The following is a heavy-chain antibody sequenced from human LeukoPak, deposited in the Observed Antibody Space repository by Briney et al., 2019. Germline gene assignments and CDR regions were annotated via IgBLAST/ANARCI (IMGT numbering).Heavy chain of an antibody. CDR1: GGTFSSYA. D-gene: IGHD2-15*01. CDR2: IIPIFGTA. Sequence: SVKVPCKASGGTFSSYAISWVRQAPGQGLEWMGGIIPIFGTANYAQKFQGRVTITTDESTSTAYMELSSLRSEDTAVYYCATMLYCSGGSCYQPGDYYYYYMDVWGKGTTVTVSS. CDR3: ATMLYCSGGSCYQPGDYYYYYMDV. V-gene: IGHV1-69*05. J-gene: IGHJ6*03.